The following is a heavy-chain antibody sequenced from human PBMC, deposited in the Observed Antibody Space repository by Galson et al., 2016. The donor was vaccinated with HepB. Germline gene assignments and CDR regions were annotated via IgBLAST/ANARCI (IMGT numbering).Heavy chain of an antibody. Sequence: SLRLSCAGYGLTFSGYWMSWVRQAPGKGLEWVAHIKPDGSEKNYVNSVKGRFTISRDNAKNSLCLEMNSLRDEDTARNYCARDTNFGGQGTLVTVSS. J-gene: IGHJ4*02. V-gene: IGHV3-7*03. D-gene: IGHD2-2*01. CDR3: ARDTNF. CDR1: GLTFSGYW. CDR2: IKPDGSEK.